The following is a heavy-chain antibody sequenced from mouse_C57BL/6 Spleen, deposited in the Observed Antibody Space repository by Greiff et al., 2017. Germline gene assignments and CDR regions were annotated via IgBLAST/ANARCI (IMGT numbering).Heavy chain of an antibody. CDR3: ARARGNYVYYAMDY. CDR1: GFTFSDYG. D-gene: IGHD2-1*01. CDR2: ISSGSSTI. V-gene: IGHV5-17*01. Sequence: EVMLVESGGGLVKPGGSLKLSCAASGFTFSDYGMSWVRQAPEKGLEWVAYISSGSSTIYYADTVKGRFTISRDNAKNTLFLQMTSLRSEGTAMYYCARARGNYVYYAMDYWGQGTSVTVSS. J-gene: IGHJ4*01.